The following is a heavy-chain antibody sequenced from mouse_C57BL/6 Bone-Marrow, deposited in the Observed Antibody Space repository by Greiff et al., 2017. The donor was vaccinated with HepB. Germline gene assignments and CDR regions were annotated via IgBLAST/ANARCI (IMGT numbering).Heavy chain of an antibody. CDR3: AKAKGRAGPYFDY. CDR1: GFSLTSYG. Sequence: VKLMESGPGLVQPSQSLSITCTVSGFSLTSYGVHWVRQPPGKGLEWLGVIWSGGSTDYNAAFISRLSISKDNSKSQVFFKMNSLQADDTAIYYCAKAKGRAGPYFDYWGQGTTLTVSS. J-gene: IGHJ2*01. V-gene: IGHV2-4*01. D-gene: IGHD3-1*01. CDR2: IWSGGST.